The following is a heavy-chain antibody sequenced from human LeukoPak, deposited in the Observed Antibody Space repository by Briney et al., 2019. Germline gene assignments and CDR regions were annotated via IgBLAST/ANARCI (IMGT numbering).Heavy chain of an antibody. CDR2: IRSKVNSYAT. CDR3: TRLGGYCSGGSCYGDY. Sequence: PGGSLRLSCAASGFTFSGSAMHWVRQASGKGLEWVGRIRSKVNSYATAYAASVKGRFTISRDDSKNTAYMQMNSLKTEDTAVYYCTRLGGYCSGGSCYGDYWGQGTLVTVSS. CDR1: GFTFSGSA. J-gene: IGHJ4*02. D-gene: IGHD2-15*01. V-gene: IGHV3-73*01.